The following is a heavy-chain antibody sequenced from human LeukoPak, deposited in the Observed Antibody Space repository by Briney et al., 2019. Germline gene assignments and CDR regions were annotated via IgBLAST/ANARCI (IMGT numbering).Heavy chain of an antibody. V-gene: IGHV3-53*01. CDR2: IYKDGKI. J-gene: IGHJ4*02. Sequence: GGSLRLSCAASGFTVSSTYMSWVRQAPGRGLEWVSVIYKDGKIYYIDSVKGRFTISRDTSKNTLYLQMNSLRVEDTAVYYCASRHCSGGDCYFAGADPFDHWGQGTLVTVSS. CDR1: GFTVSSTY. D-gene: IGHD2-21*01. CDR3: ASRHCSGGDCYFAGADPFDH.